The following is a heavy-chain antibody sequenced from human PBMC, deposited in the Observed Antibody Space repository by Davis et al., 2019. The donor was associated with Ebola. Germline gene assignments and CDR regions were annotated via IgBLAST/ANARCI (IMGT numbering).Heavy chain of an antibody. J-gene: IGHJ4*02. D-gene: IGHD2-15*01. CDR3: AKDRGHCSGGSCYYFDY. CDR1: GFTFSNHW. V-gene: IGHV3-74*03. Sequence: GESLKISCAASGFTFSNHWMHWIRQAPGKGLVWVSRINPDGTTTMYADSVEGRFTISRDNAKNTLFLQMDSLRAEDTAVYYCAKDRGHCSGGSCYYFDYWGQGTLVTVSS. CDR2: INPDGTTT.